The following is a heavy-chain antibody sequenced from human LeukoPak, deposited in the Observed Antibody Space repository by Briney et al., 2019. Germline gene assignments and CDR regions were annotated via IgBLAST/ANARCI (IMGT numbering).Heavy chain of an antibody. J-gene: IGHJ4*02. Sequence: GRSLRLSCAASGFTFDDYAMHWVRQAPGRGLEWVSGISWNSGSIDYADSVKGRFTVSRDNAKNSLYLQMNSLRAEDTALYYCAKDTGIVATTYYFDYWGQGILVTISS. V-gene: IGHV3-9*01. D-gene: IGHD5-12*01. CDR1: GFTFDDYA. CDR2: ISWNSGSI. CDR3: AKDTGIVATTYYFDY.